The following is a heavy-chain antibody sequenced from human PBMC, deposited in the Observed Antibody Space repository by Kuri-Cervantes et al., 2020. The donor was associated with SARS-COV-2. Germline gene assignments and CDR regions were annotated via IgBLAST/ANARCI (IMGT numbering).Heavy chain of an antibody. CDR2: ISGSGGRT. CDR3: AKLKRYQLLRYHMDV. D-gene: IGHD2-2*01. V-gene: IGHV3-23*01. CDR1: GFTFSSYG. J-gene: IGHJ6*03. Sequence: GESLKISCAASGFTFSSYGMSWVRQAPGKGLEWVSTISGSGGRTYYADSVKGRFTISRDDSKNTLFLQMNGLRAEDTAVYYCAKLKRYQLLRYHMDVWGKGTTVTVSS.